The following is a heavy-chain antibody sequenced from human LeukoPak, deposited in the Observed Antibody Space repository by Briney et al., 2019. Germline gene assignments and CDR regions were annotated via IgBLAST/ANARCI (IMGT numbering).Heavy chain of an antibody. CDR3: AKDRIYSGSYLKSPGLDY. CDR1: GFTFSSYA. Sequence: GGSLRLSCAASGFTFSSYAMSWVRQAPGKGLEWVSAISGSGGSTYYADSVKGRFTISRDNSKNTLYLQMNSLRAEDTAVYYCAKDRIYSGSYLKSPGLDYWGQGTLVTVSS. J-gene: IGHJ4*02. CDR2: ISGSGGST. D-gene: IGHD1-26*01. V-gene: IGHV3-23*01.